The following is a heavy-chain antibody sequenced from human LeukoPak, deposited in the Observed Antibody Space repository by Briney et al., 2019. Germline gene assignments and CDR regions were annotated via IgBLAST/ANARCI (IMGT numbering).Heavy chain of an antibody. CDR1: GGSISSYY. Sequence: SETLSLTCTVSGGSISSYYWSWIRQPPGKGLEWIGYIYYSGSTNYNPSLKSRVTISVDTSKNQFSLKLSSVTAADTAVYYCARLYCGGDCLSDYWGQGTLVTVSS. D-gene: IGHD2-21*02. J-gene: IGHJ4*02. V-gene: IGHV4-59*01. CDR3: ARLYCGGDCLSDY. CDR2: IYYSGST.